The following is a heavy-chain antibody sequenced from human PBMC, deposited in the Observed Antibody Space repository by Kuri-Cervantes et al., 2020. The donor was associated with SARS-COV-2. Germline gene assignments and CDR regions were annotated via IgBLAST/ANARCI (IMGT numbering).Heavy chain of an antibody. CDR2: IYHSGST. J-gene: IGHJ5*02. CDR3: ARAAVVVPAAIVFTYNWFDP. CDR1: GYSISSGYY. V-gene: IGHV4-38-2*02. Sequence: SETLSLTCTVSGYSISSGYYWGWIRQPPGKGLEWIGSIYHSGSTYYNPSLKSRFTISVDTSKNQFSLKPSSVTAADTAVYYCARAAVVVPAAIVFTYNWFDPWGQGTLVTVSS. D-gene: IGHD2-2*02.